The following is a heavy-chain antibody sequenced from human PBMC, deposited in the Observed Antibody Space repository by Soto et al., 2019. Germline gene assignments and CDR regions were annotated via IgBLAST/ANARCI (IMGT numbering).Heavy chain of an antibody. CDR1: GFTFPNYV. D-gene: IGHD1-7*01. J-gene: IGHJ4*02. CDR3: ARDLSGTIDC. V-gene: IGHV3-33*01. CDR2: IRYDGTNE. Sequence: QVQLVESGGGVVQPGRSLRLSCAASGFTFPNYVMHWVRQAPVKGLEWVAVIRYDGTNEYYADSVKGRFTISRDNTQNTLYRHMNSLRADDTDSYYCARDLSGTIDCWGQGTMVTVSS.